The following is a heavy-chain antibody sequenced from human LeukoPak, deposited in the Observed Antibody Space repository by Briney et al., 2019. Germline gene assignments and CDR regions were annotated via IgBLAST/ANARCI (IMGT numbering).Heavy chain of an antibody. Sequence: SETLSLTCTVSGESINNYFYSWLRQPAGKGLEGIGRIFPSGGSNYNPSLESRVTMSVDTSKSQVSLKLSSVTAADTAVYYCARGSSGSYFNYWGQGALVTVSS. CDR2: IFPSGGS. V-gene: IGHV4-4*07. CDR1: GESINNYF. J-gene: IGHJ4*02. CDR3: ARGSSGSYFNY. D-gene: IGHD3-10*01.